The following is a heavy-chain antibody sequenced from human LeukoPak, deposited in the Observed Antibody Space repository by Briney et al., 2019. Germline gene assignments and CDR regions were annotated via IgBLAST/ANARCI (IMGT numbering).Heavy chain of an antibody. CDR1: GGTFSSYA. CDR2: IIPIFGTA. D-gene: IGHD2-21*01. CDR3: ATWTLRPGILWWADAFDI. J-gene: IGHJ3*02. Sequence: APVKVSCKASGGTFSSYAIRWVRQAPGQGLEWMGGIIPIFGTANYAQKFQGRVTITADESTSTAYMELSSLRSEDTAVYYCATWTLRPGILWWADAFDIWGQGTMVTVSS. V-gene: IGHV1-69*13.